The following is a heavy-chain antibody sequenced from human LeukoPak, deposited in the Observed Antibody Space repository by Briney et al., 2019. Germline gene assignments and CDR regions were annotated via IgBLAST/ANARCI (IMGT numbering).Heavy chain of an antibody. D-gene: IGHD3-3*01. V-gene: IGHV3-7*04. CDR1: GFTFSRYW. CDR3: ARGYDSRSGYYSPDEYFQH. CDR2: ITQDGSEK. Sequence: PGGSLRLSCAASGFTFSRYWMSWVRQAPGKGLEWVANITQDGSEKYSVNSVKGRFTISRDNAKNSLYLQMNSLRAEDTAVYYCARGYDSRSGYYSPDEYFQHWGQGTLVTVSS. J-gene: IGHJ1*01.